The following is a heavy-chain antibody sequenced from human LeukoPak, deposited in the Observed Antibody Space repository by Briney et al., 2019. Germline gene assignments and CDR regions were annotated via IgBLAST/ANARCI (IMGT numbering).Heavy chain of an antibody. J-gene: IGHJ5*02. CDR1: GGTFSSYA. CDR2: IIPIFGTA. Sequence: GASVKVSCKASGGTFSSYAISWVRQAPGQGLEWMGGIIPIFGTANYAQKFQGRVTITTDESTSTAYMELSSLRSEDTAVYYCAREGGGGDYHPSPYNWFDPWGQGTLVTVSS. D-gene: IGHD2-21*02. CDR3: AREGGGGDYHPSPYNWFDP. V-gene: IGHV1-69*05.